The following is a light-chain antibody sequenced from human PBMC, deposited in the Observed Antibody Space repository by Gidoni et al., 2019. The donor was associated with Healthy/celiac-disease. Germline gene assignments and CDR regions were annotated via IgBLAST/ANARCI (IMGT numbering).Light chain of an antibody. Sequence: SYVLTQPPSASVAPGKTARITCGGNHIGSKSVHWYQQKPGQAPVLVIYYDSDRPSGIPERFSGTNSGNTATLTISRVEAGDEADYYCQVWDSSSDHPGVVFGGGTKLTVL. CDR3: QVWDSSSDHPGVV. V-gene: IGLV3-21*04. CDR1: HIGSKS. CDR2: YDS. J-gene: IGLJ2*01.